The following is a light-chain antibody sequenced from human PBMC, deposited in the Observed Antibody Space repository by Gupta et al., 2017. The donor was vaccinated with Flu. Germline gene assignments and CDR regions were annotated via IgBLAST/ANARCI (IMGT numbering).Light chain of an antibody. CDR2: RAS. J-gene: IGKJ3*01. CDR3: HHYYATPPA. V-gene: IGKV4-1*01. Sequence: VMTLSPDSLAVSLGERATITCKSSQSVLYSSRNKNHRASSQQKPGQPTKLRISRASTRASGVPDRFAGSGSETDFTLTISSLQAEDVAVYFFHHYYATPPAFGPGTRVEIK. CDR1: QSVLYSSRNKNH.